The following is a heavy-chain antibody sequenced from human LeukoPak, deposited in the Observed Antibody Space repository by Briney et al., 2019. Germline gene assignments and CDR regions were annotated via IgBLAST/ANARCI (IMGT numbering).Heavy chain of an antibody. CDR2: IYYSGST. Sequence: SETLSLTCTVSGGSISSYYWSWIRQPPGKGLEWIGYIYYSGSTNYNPSLKSRVTISVDTSKNQFSLKLSSVTAADTAVYYCASRGSSSSVDYWGQGTLVTVSS. V-gene: IGHV4-59*12. D-gene: IGHD6-6*01. J-gene: IGHJ4*02. CDR1: GGSISSYY. CDR3: ASRGSSSSVDY.